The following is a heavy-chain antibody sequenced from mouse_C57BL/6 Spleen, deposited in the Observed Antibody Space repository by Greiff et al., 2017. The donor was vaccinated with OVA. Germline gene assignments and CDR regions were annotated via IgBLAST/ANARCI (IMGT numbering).Heavy chain of an antibody. CDR1: GFTFSSYA. CDR3: TRDRSEGFAY. V-gene: IGHV5-9-1*02. Sequence: EVKVVESGGGLVKPGGSLKLSCAASGFTFSSYAMSWVRQTPEKRLEWVAYISSGGDYIYYADTVKGRFTISRDNARNTLYLQMSSLKSEDTAMYYCTRDRSEGFAYWGQGTLVTVSA. J-gene: IGHJ3*01. CDR2: ISSGGDYI.